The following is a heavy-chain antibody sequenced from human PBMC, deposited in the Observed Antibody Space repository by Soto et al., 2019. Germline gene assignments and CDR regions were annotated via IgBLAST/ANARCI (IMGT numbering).Heavy chain of an antibody. Sequence: SETLSLTCSLSGACITSTTYFWAWIRQPPGKGLECVGSSYYSGKTNYNPSRKSRTTISVHRYRNHFSLQVSSVADADTAVYYCAKGLRRTGRFDYWGQVTVVTV. CDR1: GACITSTTYF. CDR2: SYYSGKT. CDR3: AKGLRRTGRFDY. V-gene: IGHV4-39*02. J-gene: IGHJ4*02.